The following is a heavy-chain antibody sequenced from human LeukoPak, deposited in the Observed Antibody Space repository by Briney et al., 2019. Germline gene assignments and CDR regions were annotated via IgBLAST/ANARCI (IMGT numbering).Heavy chain of an antibody. V-gene: IGHV4-39*01. Sequence: SETLSLTCTVSGGSISSSSYYWGWIRQPPGKGLEWIGSIYYSGSTYYNPSLKSRVTISVDPPKNQFSLKLSSVTAADTAVYYCASPLVPAATHSYWDPGMDVWGQGTTVTVSS. J-gene: IGHJ6*02. CDR2: IYYSGST. CDR3: ASPLVPAATHSYWDPGMDV. CDR1: GGSISSSSYY. D-gene: IGHD2-2*01.